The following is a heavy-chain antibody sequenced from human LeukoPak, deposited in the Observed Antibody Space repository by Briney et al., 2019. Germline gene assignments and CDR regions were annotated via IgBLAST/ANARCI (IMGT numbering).Heavy chain of an antibody. D-gene: IGHD3-3*01. CDR1: GFTFSSYA. CDR3: ARVGSYYDFWSGYYGMDV. Sequence: GGSLRLSCAAPGFTFSSYAMHWVRQAPGKGLEWVAVISYDGSNKYYADSVKGRFTISRDNSKNTLYLQMNSLRAEDTAVYYCARVGSYYDFWSGYYGMDVWGQGTTVTVSS. J-gene: IGHJ6*02. CDR2: ISYDGSNK. V-gene: IGHV3-30-3*01.